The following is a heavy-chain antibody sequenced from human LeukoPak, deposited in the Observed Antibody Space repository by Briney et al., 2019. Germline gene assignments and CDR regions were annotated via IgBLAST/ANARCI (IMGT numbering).Heavy chain of an antibody. CDR3: ARGSMIIVADWYFDL. CDR1: GFTFSSYS. CDR2: ISSSGTT. D-gene: IGHD3-22*01. V-gene: IGHV3-48*01. Sequence: GGSLRLSCAASGFTFSSYSMNWVRQAPGKGQEWVSFISSSGTTYYADSVKGRFTISRDNAKSSVYLQLNSLRGEDTAVYYCARGSMIIVADWYFDLWGRGTLVTVSS. J-gene: IGHJ2*01.